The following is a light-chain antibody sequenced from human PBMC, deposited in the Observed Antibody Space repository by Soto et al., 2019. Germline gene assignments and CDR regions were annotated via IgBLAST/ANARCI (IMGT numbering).Light chain of an antibody. V-gene: IGKV3-15*01. CDR3: QQYNSWPPIT. Sequence: EIVMTQSPATLSVSPGERATLSCRASQIVASNLAWYQQKPGQAPRLLIYGVSTRATGIPARFSGSGSGTEFTLTISSLQSEDFAVYYCQQYNSWPPITFGQGTRLEIK. CDR2: GVS. CDR1: QIVASN. J-gene: IGKJ5*01.